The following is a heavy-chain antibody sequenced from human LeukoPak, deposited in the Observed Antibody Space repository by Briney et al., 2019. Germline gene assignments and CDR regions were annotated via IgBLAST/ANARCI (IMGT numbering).Heavy chain of an antibody. D-gene: IGHD3-16*01. CDR2: ISDDGSNK. CDR3: ARDLWGSSDYVWGSFDY. J-gene: IGHJ4*02. Sequence: GGSLRLSCAASGFTFSSYAMHWVRQALGKGLEWAAVISDDGSNKYYADSVKGRFTISRDNSKNTLYLQMNSLSAEDTAVYYCARDLWGSSDYVWGSFDYWGQGTLVTVSS. CDR1: GFTFSSYA. V-gene: IGHV3-30*04.